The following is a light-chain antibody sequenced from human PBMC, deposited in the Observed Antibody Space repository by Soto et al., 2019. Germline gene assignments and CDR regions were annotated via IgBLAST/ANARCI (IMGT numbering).Light chain of an antibody. CDR1: QSISSW. CDR3: QQYNDNWT. V-gene: IGKV1-5*03. CDR2: KAS. Sequence: DIPMTQSPSTLSASVGDRVTITCRASQSISSWLAWYQQKPGQAPKLLIYKASTLQSGVPSRFSGSGSGTEFTLAISSLQPDYSATYYCQQYNDNWTFGQGTKVEIK. J-gene: IGKJ1*01.